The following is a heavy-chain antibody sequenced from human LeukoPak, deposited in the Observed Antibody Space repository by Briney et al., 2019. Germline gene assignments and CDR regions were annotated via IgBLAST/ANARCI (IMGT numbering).Heavy chain of an antibody. Sequence: GGSLRLSCAASGFTFSSYSMNWVRQAPGKGLEWVSAISSDSIHIFYADSVKGRFTISRDNAKNSLYLQMNSLRAEDTAVYYCARSESQQLVDIWGQGTMVTVSS. CDR1: GFTFSSYS. V-gene: IGHV3-21*06. D-gene: IGHD6-13*01. CDR2: ISSDSIHI. J-gene: IGHJ3*02. CDR3: ARSESQQLVDI.